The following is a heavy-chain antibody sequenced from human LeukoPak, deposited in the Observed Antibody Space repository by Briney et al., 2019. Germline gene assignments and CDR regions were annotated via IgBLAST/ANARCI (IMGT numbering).Heavy chain of an antibody. CDR3: AQLRIL. Sequence: GGSLRLSCAASGFTFSSYSMNWVRQAPGKGLEWVANINQDGSQKYYVDSVKGRFTISRDNAKNSLYLQMNSLRAEDTAVYYCAQLRILWGQGTLVTVSS. J-gene: IGHJ1*01. D-gene: IGHD1-26*01. CDR1: GFTFSSYS. CDR2: INQDGSQK. V-gene: IGHV3-7*01.